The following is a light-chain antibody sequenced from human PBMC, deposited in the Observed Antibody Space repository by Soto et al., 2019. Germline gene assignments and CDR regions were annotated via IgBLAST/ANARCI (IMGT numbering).Light chain of an antibody. V-gene: IGKV3-20*01. CDR3: QQYGSSPPIT. CDR2: GAS. J-gene: IGKJ5*01. CDR1: QSVSSSY. Sequence: EIVLTQSPGTLSLSPGERATLSCRASQSVSSSYLAWYQQKLGQAPRLLIYGASNRATGIPDRFSGNGSGTDFTLTISRLEPEDFAVYYCQQYGSSPPITFGQGTRLEIK.